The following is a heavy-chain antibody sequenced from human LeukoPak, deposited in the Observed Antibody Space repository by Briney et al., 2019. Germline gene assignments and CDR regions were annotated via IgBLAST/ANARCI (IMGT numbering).Heavy chain of an antibody. J-gene: IGHJ4*02. Sequence: GGSLRLSCAASGFTFSNFAMNWVRQAPGKGLEWVSTISGSGGSTYYADSVKGRFTISRDNSENTLYLQMNSLRAEDTAVCYCARVSGSYSGGPFDYWGQGTLVTVSS. D-gene: IGHD1-26*01. CDR3: ARVSGSYSGGPFDY. CDR1: GFTFSNFA. CDR2: ISGSGGST. V-gene: IGHV3-23*01.